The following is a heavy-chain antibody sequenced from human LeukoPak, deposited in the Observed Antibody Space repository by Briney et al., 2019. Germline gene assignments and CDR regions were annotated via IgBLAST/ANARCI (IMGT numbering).Heavy chain of an antibody. J-gene: IGHJ4*02. CDR3: AKEDSVMITAFDS. Sequence: PGGSLRLSCAASGFTFSSYAMSWVRQAPGKGLEWFSAVSANGGSTHYADSVKGRFTISRDNSKNTLYLQMNSLRAEDTAVYYCAKEDSVMITAFDSWSQGTLVAVSS. CDR2: VSANGGST. D-gene: IGHD3-16*01. V-gene: IGHV3-23*01. CDR1: GFTFSSYA.